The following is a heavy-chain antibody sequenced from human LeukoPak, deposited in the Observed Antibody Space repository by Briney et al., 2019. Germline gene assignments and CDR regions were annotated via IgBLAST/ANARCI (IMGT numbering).Heavy chain of an antibody. CDR3: ARDRYCSGGSCTHDAFDI. D-gene: IGHD2-15*01. J-gene: IGHJ3*02. CDR2: INYSGST. CDR1: GGSIITTNYY. Sequence: SETLSITCTVSGGSIITTNYYWGWIRQPPGKGLEWIGSINYSGSTHYNPSLKSRVTIFVDTSKNQFSLKLSSVTAADTAVYYCARDRYCSGGSCTHDAFDIWGQGTMVTVSS. V-gene: IGHV4-39*02.